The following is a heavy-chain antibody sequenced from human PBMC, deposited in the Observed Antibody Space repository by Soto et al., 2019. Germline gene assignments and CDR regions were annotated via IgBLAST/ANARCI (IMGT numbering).Heavy chain of an antibody. CDR2: INHSGST. D-gene: IGHD3-9*01. V-gene: IGHV4-34*01. Sequence: KQSQTLSLPCAVYGGSFRGYYWSWIRQPPGKGLEWIGEINHSGSTNYNPSLKSRVTISVDTSKNQFSLKLSSVTAADTAVYYCARTPGPYYDILTGYYCDYWGQGTLVTVSS. CDR3: ARTPGPYYDILTGYYCDY. CDR1: GGSFRGYY. J-gene: IGHJ4*02.